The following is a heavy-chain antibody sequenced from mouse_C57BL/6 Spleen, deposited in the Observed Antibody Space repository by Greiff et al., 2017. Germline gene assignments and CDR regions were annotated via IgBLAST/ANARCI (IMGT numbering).Heavy chain of an antibody. CDR1: GYTFTSYW. Sequence: QVQLKEPGAELVRPGSSVKLSCKASGYTFTSYWMHWVKQRPIQGLEWIGNIDPSDSETHYNQKFKDKATLTVDKSSSTAYMQLSSLTSEDSAVYYCARWDLYAMDYWGQGTSVTVSS. CDR3: ARWDLYAMDY. D-gene: IGHD4-1*01. V-gene: IGHV1-52*01. J-gene: IGHJ4*01. CDR2: IDPSDSET.